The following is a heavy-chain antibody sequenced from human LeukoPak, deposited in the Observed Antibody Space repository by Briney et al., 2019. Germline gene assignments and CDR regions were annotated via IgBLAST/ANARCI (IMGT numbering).Heavy chain of an antibody. CDR3: ARGLMGATTGPYYFDY. CDR2: INHSGST. J-gene: IGHJ4*02. Sequence: SETLSLTCAVYGGSFSGYYWSWIRQPPGKGLEWLGEINHSGSTNYNPSLKSRVTISVDTSKNQFSLKLSSVTAADTAVYYCARGLMGATTGPYYFDYWGQGTLVTVSS. D-gene: IGHD1-26*01. V-gene: IGHV4-34*01. CDR1: GGSFSGYY.